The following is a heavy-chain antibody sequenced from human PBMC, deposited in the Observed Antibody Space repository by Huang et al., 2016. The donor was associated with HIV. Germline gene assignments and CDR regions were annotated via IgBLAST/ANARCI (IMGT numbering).Heavy chain of an antibody. J-gene: IGHJ4*02. D-gene: IGHD4-4*01. CDR3: ARDIGTLTTFDY. CDR1: GYTFADNY. V-gene: IGHV1-2*06. CDR2: INPNGGGT. Sequence: VQLVQSGAGVKKPGASVKVSCKASGYTFADNYMHWLRQAPGQGREWMGRINPNGGGTKYAQEFQGRVTMTGDMSISTAYMELSSLRSDDTAVYFCARDIGTLTTFDYWGQGTLVTVSS.